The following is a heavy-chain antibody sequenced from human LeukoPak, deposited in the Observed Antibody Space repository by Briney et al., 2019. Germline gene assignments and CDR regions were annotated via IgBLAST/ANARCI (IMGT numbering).Heavy chain of an antibody. CDR3: ARGRGSSDWYYCDN. Sequence: GGSLRLSCAASGFIFSSYWMSWVRQAPGKGLEWVATIRQDGSETHYVDSVKGRFTISRDNVKNSLYLQVNSLRAEDTAVYYCARGRGSSDWYYCDNWGQGTLVTVSS. V-gene: IGHV3-7*03. CDR1: GFIFSSYW. D-gene: IGHD6-19*01. CDR2: IRQDGSET. J-gene: IGHJ4*02.